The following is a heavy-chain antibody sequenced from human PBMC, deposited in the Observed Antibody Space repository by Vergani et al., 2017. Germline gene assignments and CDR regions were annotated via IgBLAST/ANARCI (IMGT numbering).Heavy chain of an antibody. V-gene: IGHV3-23*01. CDR2: ISGSGGST. CDR3: AKNSYYYDSSGYSVDDY. J-gene: IGHJ4*02. Sequence: EVQLLESGGGLVQPGGSLRLSCAASGFTFSSHAMSWVRQAPGKGLEWVSAISGSGGSTDYADSVKGRFTISRDNSKNTLYLQMNSLRAEDTAVYYCAKNSYYYDSSGYSVDDYWGQGTLVIVSS. CDR1: GFTFSSHA. D-gene: IGHD3-22*01.